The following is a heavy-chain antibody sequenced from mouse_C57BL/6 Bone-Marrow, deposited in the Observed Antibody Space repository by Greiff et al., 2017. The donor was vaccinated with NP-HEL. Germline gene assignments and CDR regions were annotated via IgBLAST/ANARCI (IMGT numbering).Heavy chain of an antibody. J-gene: IGHJ2*01. CDR2: IRNKANGYTT. Sequence: EVKLVESGGGLVQPGGSLSLSCAASGFTFTDYYMSWVRQPPGKALEWLGFIRNKANGYTTEYSASVKGRFTISRDNSQSILYLQMNALRAEDSATYYCARCGSSSYGDYWGQGTTLTVSS. CDR3: ARCGSSSYGDY. CDR1: GFTFTDYY. D-gene: IGHD1-1*01. V-gene: IGHV7-3*01.